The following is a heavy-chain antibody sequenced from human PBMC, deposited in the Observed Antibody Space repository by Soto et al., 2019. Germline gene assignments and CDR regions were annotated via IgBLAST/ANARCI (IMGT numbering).Heavy chain of an antibody. CDR1: GFTFDDYA. Sequence: DVQLVESGGDLVQPGRSLRLSCAASGFTFDDYAVHWVRQVPGKGLQWVSGLSWNGVTIGYAASVKGRFTISRDNAKKSLYLQMNGLRPDATAFYYCAASRAYDSSDYSGFHYGMAVWGLGTTVTVS. J-gene: IGHJ6*02. CDR3: AASRAYDSSDYSGFHYGMAV. D-gene: IGHD3-22*01. CDR2: LSWNGVTI. V-gene: IGHV3-9*01.